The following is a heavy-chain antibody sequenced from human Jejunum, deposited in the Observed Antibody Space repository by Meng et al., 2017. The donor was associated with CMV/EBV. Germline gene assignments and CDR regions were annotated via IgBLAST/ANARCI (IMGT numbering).Heavy chain of an antibody. V-gene: IGHV1-2*02. D-gene: IGHD2-15*01. Sequence: YIRWGRRAPGQGLEWMGWINPDSDATSYAQKFRGRVTMTRDTSTKTAYMELGRLRPDDTAVYFCAREGDIVFPSTIISYHYAMDVWGQGTTVTVSS. CDR3: AREGDIVFPSTIISYHYAMDV. CDR1: Y. CDR2: INPDSDAT. J-gene: IGHJ6*02.